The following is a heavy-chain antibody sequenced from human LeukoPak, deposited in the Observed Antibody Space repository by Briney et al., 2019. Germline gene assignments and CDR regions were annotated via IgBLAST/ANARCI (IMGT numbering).Heavy chain of an antibody. J-gene: IGHJ5*02. V-gene: IGHV3-30-3*01. CDR1: GFTFSSYA. CDR2: ISYDGSNK. Sequence: PGGSLRLSCAASGFTFSSYAMHWVRQAPGKGLEWVAVISYDGSNKYYADSVKGRFTISRDNSKNTLYLQMNSLRAEDTAVYYXXXXXXXDCSSTSCPFDPWGQGTLVTVSS. CDR3: XXXXXXDCSSTSCPFDP. D-gene: IGHD2-2*01.